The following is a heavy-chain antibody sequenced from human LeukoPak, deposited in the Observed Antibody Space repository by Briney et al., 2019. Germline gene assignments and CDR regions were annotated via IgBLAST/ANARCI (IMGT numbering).Heavy chain of an antibody. D-gene: IGHD3-22*01. CDR1: GFTFSDYY. CDR3: ARVGESYYDSSGYMNYFDY. Sequence: GGSLRLSCAASGFTFSDYYMSWIRQAPGKGLEWVSYISSSGSTIYYADSVKGRFIISRDNAKNSLYLQMNSLRAEDTAVYYCARVGESYYDSSGYMNYFDYWGQGTLVTVSS. V-gene: IGHV3-11*01. CDR2: ISSSGSTI. J-gene: IGHJ4*02.